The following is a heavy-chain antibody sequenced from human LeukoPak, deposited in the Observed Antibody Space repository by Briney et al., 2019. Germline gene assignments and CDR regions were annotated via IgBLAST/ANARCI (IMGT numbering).Heavy chain of an antibody. Sequence: PSETLSLTCTVSGGSVSSGSYYWSWIRQPPGKGLEWIGYIYYSGSTNYNPSLKSRVTISVDTSKNQFSLKLSSVTAADTAVYYCARFRFGELSAFDYWGQVTLVTVSS. D-gene: IGHD3-10*01. V-gene: IGHV4-61*01. CDR3: ARFRFGELSAFDY. CDR1: GGSVSSGSYY. J-gene: IGHJ4*02. CDR2: IYYSGST.